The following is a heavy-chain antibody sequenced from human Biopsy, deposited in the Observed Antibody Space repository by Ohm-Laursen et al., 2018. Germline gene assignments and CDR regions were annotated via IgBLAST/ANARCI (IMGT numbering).Heavy chain of an antibody. CDR2: IYTSGSP. Sequence: SETLSLTCTVSGDSINNYYWSWIGQPAGKGLEWIGRIYTSGSPNYNLSLESRVIMSVDTSKNQFFLNLRSVTAADTAVYYCARGTGRYYVYGAFDIWGQGTVVTVSS. CDR1: GDSINNYY. CDR3: ARGTGRYYVYGAFDI. V-gene: IGHV4-4*07. D-gene: IGHD1-26*01. J-gene: IGHJ3*02.